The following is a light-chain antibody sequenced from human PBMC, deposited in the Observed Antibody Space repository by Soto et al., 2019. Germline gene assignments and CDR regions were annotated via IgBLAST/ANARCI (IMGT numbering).Light chain of an antibody. CDR2: VAS. J-gene: IGKJ2*01. CDR3: QQSLPIPYT. V-gene: IGKV1-39*01. CDR1: QTISTH. Sequence: DIQMTQAPSSLSASVRDRVTITSLASQTISTHLNWYQQKPGKAPKLLIYVASTLQSVVPSRFSGSGSGTDFTLPINSLQHEDFATYYCQQSLPIPYTFGQGAKLQSK.